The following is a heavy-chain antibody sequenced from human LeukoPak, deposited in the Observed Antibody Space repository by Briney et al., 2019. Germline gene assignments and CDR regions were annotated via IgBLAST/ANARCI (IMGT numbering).Heavy chain of an antibody. D-gene: IGHD5-18*01. CDR1: GYTFTNYG. Sequence: ASVKVSCKASGYTFTNYGINWVRQAPGQGLEWMGWISTYNGDTNYAKKLQDRVTMNTDTSTSTAYMELRSLRSDDTAVYYCARGSSYGFSMGYWGQGTLVTVSS. V-gene: IGHV1-18*01. CDR2: ISTYNGDT. CDR3: ARGSSYGFSMGY. J-gene: IGHJ4*02.